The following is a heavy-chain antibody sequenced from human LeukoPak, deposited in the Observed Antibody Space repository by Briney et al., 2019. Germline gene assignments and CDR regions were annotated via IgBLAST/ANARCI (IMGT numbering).Heavy chain of an antibody. V-gene: IGHV4-59*08. CDR1: GGSISSYY. J-gene: IGHJ3*02. CDR2: IYYSGST. D-gene: IGHD3-22*01. Sequence: SETLSLTCTVSGGSISSYYWSWIRQPPGKGLEWIGYIYYSGSTNYNPSLKSRVTISVDTSKNQFPLKLSSVTAADTAVYYCARSPVTMTPSDAFDIWGQGTMVTVSS. CDR3: ARSPVTMTPSDAFDI.